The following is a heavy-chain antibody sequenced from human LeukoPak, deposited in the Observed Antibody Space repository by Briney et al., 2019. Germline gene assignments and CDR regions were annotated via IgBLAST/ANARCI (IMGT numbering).Heavy chain of an antibody. Sequence: ASVKVSCKASGYTFTGYYMHWARQAPGQGLEWMGWIYPNSGGTNYAQKFQGRVTMTRDTSISTAYMELSRLRSDDTAVYYCARDRRPAAITDYWGQGTLVTVSS. D-gene: IGHD2-2*02. CDR1: GYTFTGYY. CDR2: IYPNSGGT. J-gene: IGHJ4*02. CDR3: ARDRRPAAITDY. V-gene: IGHV1-2*02.